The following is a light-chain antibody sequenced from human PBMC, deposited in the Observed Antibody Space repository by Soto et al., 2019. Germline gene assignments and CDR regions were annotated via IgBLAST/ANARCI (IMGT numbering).Light chain of an antibody. Sequence: DVVMTQCPLSLPVTLGQSASITCTCSQSLVYADGNTYLNWLQQRPGQSPRRLIYKVFNRDSGVPDRFSGSASGSEFPLTISRVEAEDIGVYYCMQTAHWPYTFGRGTKVDIK. CDR3: MQTAHWPYT. V-gene: IGKV2-30*01. CDR2: KVF. J-gene: IGKJ2*01. CDR1: QSLVYADGNTY.